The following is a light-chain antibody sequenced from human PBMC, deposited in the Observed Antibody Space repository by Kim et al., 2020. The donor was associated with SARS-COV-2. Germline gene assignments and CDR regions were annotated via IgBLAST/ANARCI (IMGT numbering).Light chain of an antibody. Sequence: QPVLTQPPSVSGAPGQRVTISCTGSSSNIGAGFDVHWYQQLPGTAPKLLIYDNINRPSGVPDRFSGSKSGTSASLAITGLQAQDEADYYCQSYDNSLSGYVFGTGTKVTVL. CDR1: SSNIGAGFD. V-gene: IGLV1-40*01. J-gene: IGLJ1*01. CDR3: QSYDNSLSGYV. CDR2: DNI.